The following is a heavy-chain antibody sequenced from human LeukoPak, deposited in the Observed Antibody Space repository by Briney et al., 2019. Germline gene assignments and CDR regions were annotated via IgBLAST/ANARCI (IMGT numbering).Heavy chain of an antibody. J-gene: IGHJ4*02. D-gene: IGHD6-19*01. CDR3: ARDDSSSGWYVSGAIDY. V-gene: IGHV1-69*06. CDR2: IIPIFGTA. CDR1: GGTFSSYA. Sequence: ASVKVSCKASGGTFSSYAISWVRQAPGQGLEWMGGIIPIFGTANYAQKFQGRVTITADKSTSTAYMELSSLRAEDTAVYYCARDDSSSGWYVSGAIDYWGQGTLVTVSS.